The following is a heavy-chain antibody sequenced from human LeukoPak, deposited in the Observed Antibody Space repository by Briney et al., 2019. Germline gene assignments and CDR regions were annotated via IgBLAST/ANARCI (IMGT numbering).Heavy chain of an antibody. D-gene: IGHD2-8*01. V-gene: IGHV3-30*18. J-gene: IGHJ4*02. Sequence: GRSLRLPCAASGFPFSDYGMYWVRQAPGKGLEWLAVISHDGNNKYYADSVKGRFTISRDNSKNTLYLQMNSLRAEDTAVYYCAKEQGYCTNGVCPSVDYWGQGTLVTVSS. CDR3: AKEQGYCTNGVCPSVDY. CDR2: ISHDGNNK. CDR1: GFPFSDYG.